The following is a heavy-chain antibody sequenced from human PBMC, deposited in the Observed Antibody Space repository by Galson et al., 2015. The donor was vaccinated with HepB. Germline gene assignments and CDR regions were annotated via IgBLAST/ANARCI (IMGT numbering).Heavy chain of an antibody. CDR1: RFTFGSYW. CDR3: ARDWVGMDV. V-gene: IGHV3-74*01. D-gene: IGHD3-16*01. J-gene: IGHJ6*02. CDR2: INSDGSSI. Sequence: SLRLSCAASRFTFGSYWMHWVRQAPGKGLEWVSRINSDGSSIDYADSVKGRFTISRDNAKNTLYLQMSSLRAEDTAVYYCARDWVGMDVWGQGTTVTVSS.